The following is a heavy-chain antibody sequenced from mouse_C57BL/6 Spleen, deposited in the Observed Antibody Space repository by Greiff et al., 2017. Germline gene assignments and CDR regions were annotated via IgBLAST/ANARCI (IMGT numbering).Heavy chain of an antibody. J-gene: IGHJ4*01. CDR3: ASPIYYDYYAMDY. Sequence: QVQLQQSGPELVKPGASVKISCKASGYAFSSSWMNWVKQRPGKGLEWIGRIYPGDGDTNYNGKFKGKATLTADKSSSTAYMQLSSLTSEDSAVYFCASPIYYDYYAMDYWGQGTSVTVSS. CDR1: GYAFSSSW. CDR2: IYPGDGDT. V-gene: IGHV1-82*01. D-gene: IGHD2-1*01.